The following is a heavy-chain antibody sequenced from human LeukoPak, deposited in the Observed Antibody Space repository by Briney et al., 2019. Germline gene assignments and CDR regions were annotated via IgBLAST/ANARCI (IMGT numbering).Heavy chain of an antibody. J-gene: IGHJ4*02. V-gene: IGHV4-39*01. D-gene: IGHD3-22*01. CDR3: ARRYYHDSSLPLDY. Sequence: PSETLSLTCNVSGGSITVINYYWAWIRQRPGRGLEWIGSIYYSGGTYYNPSLKSRVTISVDRSKNQFSLKLNSLTAADTAVYYCARRYYHDSSLPLDYWGQGTLVTVSS. CDR1: GGSITVINYY. CDR2: IYYSGGT.